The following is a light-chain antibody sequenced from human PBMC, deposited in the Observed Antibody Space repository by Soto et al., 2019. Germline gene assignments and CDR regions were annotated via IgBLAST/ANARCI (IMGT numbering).Light chain of an antibody. V-gene: IGKV3-15*01. CDR1: QSVSGN. CDR3: QQYNNWPTA. J-gene: IGKJ1*01. Sequence: EIVMTQSPATLSVSPGERATLSCRASQSVSGNLAWYQQKPGQAPRLLIYGASTRATGIPARFSRSGSGTEFTLTISSLQSEDFAVYYCQQYNNWPTAFRQGTKVEIK. CDR2: GAS.